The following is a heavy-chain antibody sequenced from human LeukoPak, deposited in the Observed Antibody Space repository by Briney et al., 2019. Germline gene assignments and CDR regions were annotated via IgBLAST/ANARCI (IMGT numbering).Heavy chain of an antibody. CDR1: GITVRSNY. CDR2: IRSSGSTI. CDR3: ARDRAAYGDYPSLFDY. J-gene: IGHJ4*02. Sequence: GGSLRLSCAASGITVRSNYMSWIRQAPGKGLEWVSYIRSSGSTIYYVDSVKGRFTISRDNTKNSLYLQMNSLRVEDTAVYYCARDRAAYGDYPSLFDYWGQGTLVTVSS. V-gene: IGHV3-11*01. D-gene: IGHD4-17*01.